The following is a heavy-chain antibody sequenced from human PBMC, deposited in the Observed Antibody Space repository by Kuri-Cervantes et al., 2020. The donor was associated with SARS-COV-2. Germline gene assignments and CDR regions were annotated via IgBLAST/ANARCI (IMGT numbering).Heavy chain of an antibody. CDR3: AKDIGLGMGIDY. Sequence: GGSLRLSCAASGFTFGDDAMHWVRQAPGKGLEWVSLISWDGGSTYYADSVKGGVTISRDNSKNTLYLQMNSLRAEDTALYYCAKDIGLGMGIDYWGQGTLVTVSS. D-gene: IGHD7-27*01. J-gene: IGHJ4*02. CDR2: ISWDGGST. V-gene: IGHV3-43D*03. CDR1: GFTFGDDA.